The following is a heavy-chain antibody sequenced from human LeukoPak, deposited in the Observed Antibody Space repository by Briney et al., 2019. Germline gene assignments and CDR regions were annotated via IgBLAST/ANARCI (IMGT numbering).Heavy chain of an antibody. CDR1: GFTFSTYG. V-gene: IGHV3-30*18. D-gene: IGHD1-26*01. Sequence: PGGSLRLSCAASGFTFSTYGMHWVRQAPGKGLEWVAVISYDGSNKYYADSVKGRFTISRDNSKNTLYLQMNSLRPQDTAVYYCAKESWGLRYSGSFFDCWGQGTLVTVSS. J-gene: IGHJ4*02. CDR2: ISYDGSNK. CDR3: AKESWGLRYSGSFFDC.